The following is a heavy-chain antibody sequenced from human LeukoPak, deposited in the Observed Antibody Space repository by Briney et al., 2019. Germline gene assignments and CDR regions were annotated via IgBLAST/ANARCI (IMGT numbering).Heavy chain of an antibody. J-gene: IGHJ4*02. CDR2: IYTSGST. CDR1: GGSISSYY. D-gene: IGHD3-22*01. CDR3: ARGGRLYYYDSSGYYRPTKYFDY. V-gene: IGHV4-4*07. Sequence: PSETLSLTCTVSGGSISSYYWSWIRQPAGKGLEWIGRIYTSGSTNYNPSLKSRVTMSVDTSKNQFSLKLSSVTAADTAVYYCARGGRLYYYDSSGYYRPTKYFDYWGQGTLVTVSS.